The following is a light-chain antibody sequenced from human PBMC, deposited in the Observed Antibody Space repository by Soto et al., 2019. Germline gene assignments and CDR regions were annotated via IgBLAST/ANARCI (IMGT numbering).Light chain of an antibody. CDR1: QDINTY. V-gene: IGKV1-9*01. Sequence: DIQLTQSPSFLSASVGDRVTITCRASQDINTYLAWYQQKPGKAPKLLIFAASTLQNGVPSRFSGSGSGTEFTVTITTLQPEDFATYYSQQRKSYPITFGQGTRLEIK. CDR2: AAS. J-gene: IGKJ5*01. CDR3: QQRKSYPIT.